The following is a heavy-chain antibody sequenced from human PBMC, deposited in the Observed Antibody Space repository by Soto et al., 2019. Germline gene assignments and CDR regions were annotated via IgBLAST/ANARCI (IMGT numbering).Heavy chain of an antibody. Sequence: NLSLTCAISGDSIGNFYWSWIRQPAGKGLESLGRLSASGRTNYSPSLQSRVTMSLDRSKNRFSLRLTSVSAADTAVYFCARGMGRYFDLWGRGTLVTAPQ. V-gene: IGHV4-4*07. CDR3: ARGMGRYFDL. CDR1: GDSIGNFY. D-gene: IGHD2-8*01. J-gene: IGHJ2*01. CDR2: LSASGRT.